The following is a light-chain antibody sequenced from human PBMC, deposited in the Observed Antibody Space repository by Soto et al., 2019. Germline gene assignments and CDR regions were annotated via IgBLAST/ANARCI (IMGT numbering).Light chain of an antibody. CDR1: TSNIGTNT. CDR2: NND. CDR3: AAWDDSLNGVV. Sequence: QSVLTQQPSASGTPGQRVTISCSGSTSNIGTNTVNWFQQLPGTAPKLLICNNDQRPSGVPDRFSASKSGTSASLAISGLQSEDETDYYCAAWDDSLNGVVFGGGTKLTVL. J-gene: IGLJ3*02. V-gene: IGLV1-44*01.